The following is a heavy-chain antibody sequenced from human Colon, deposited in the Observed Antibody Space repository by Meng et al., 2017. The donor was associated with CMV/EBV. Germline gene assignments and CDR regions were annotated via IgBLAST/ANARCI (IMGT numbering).Heavy chain of an antibody. Sequence: CVASGFSFTSYAMRWVRQAPGRGLEWVSSISRDGDETYYAESVKGRFIVSRDNSKNTLYLQVNGLRAEDTAVYYCATLKWLNYFFEYWGQGTLVTVSS. J-gene: IGHJ4*02. D-gene: IGHD5-24*01. CDR3: ATLKWLNYFFEY. V-gene: IGHV3-23*01. CDR1: GFSFTSYA. CDR2: ISRDGDET.